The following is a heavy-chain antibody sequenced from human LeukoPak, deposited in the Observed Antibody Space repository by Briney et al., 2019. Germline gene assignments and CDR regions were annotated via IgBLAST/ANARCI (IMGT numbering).Heavy chain of an antibody. D-gene: IGHD3-22*01. J-gene: IGHJ1*01. CDR3: TTLTTMIVVDEYFQH. CDR2: IKSKNEGATT. V-gene: IGHV3-15*01. Sequence: GGSRPLSSASSGFTLSNAWMGGVRRAQGKGREWVGSIKSKNEGATTDSAGGGKGRFTISRDDSKNTLYLQMNSLKTEDTAVYYCTTLTTMIVVDEYFQHWGQGTLVTVSS. CDR1: GFTLSNAW.